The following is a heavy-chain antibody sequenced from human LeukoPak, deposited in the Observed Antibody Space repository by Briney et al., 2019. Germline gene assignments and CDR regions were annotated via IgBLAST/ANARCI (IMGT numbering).Heavy chain of an antibody. J-gene: IGHJ6*03. CDR2: INHSGST. Sequence: SETLSLTCAVYGGSFSGYYWSWIRQPPGKGLEWIGEINHSGSTNYNPSLKSRVTISVDTSKNQFSLKLSSVTAADTAVYYCARGWFKRYCSGGSCRQTYYYYYYYMDVWGKGTTVTVSS. D-gene: IGHD2-15*01. V-gene: IGHV4-34*01. CDR1: GGSFSGYY. CDR3: ARGWFKRYCSGGSCRQTYYYYYYYMDV.